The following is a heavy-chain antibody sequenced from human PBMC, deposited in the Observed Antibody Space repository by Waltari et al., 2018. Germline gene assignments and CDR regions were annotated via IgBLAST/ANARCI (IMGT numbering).Heavy chain of an antibody. D-gene: IGHD6-19*01. CDR2: ISSSSSYI. CDR3: AREIAVAGRN. V-gene: IGHV3-21*01. CDR1: GFTFRSYS. J-gene: IGHJ4*02. Sequence: EVQLVESGGGLVKPGGSLRLSCAASGFTFRSYSMNWVRQAPGKGLEWVSSISSSSSYIYYADSVKGRFTISRDNAKNSLYLQMNSLRAEDTAVYYCAREIAVAGRNWGQGTLVTVSS.